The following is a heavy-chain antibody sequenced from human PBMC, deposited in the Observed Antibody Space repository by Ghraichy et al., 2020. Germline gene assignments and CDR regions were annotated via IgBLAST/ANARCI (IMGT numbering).Heavy chain of an antibody. D-gene: IGHD6-13*01. CDR2: TNDDGREK. J-gene: IGHJ4*02. CDR3: TRLAPGTADS. CDR1: GFNFNKYG. Sequence: GGSLRLSCTAFGFNFNKYGMGWVRQAPGEGPELVATTNDDGREKYYVDSVKGRSGIFRDNANNLLYLQMSSLRVEDTAVYYCTRLAPGTADSWGQGTLVTVSS. V-gene: IGHV3-7*01.